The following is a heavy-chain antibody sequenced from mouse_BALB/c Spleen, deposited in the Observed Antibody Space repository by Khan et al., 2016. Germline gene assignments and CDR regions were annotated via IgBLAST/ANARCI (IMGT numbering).Heavy chain of an antibody. J-gene: IGHJ3*01. CDR3: NAYGNYVFAC. V-gene: IGHV14-4*02. CDR1: GFNIKDYY. CDR2: IDPENGDT. D-gene: IGHD2-1*01. Sequence: EVQLQESGAELVRSGASVKLSCTASGFNIKDYYMHWVKQRPEQGLEWIGWIDPENGDTEYAPKFQGKATMTADTSSNTAYLQLSSLTSEDTAVYYCNAYGNYVFACWGQATLVTVSA.